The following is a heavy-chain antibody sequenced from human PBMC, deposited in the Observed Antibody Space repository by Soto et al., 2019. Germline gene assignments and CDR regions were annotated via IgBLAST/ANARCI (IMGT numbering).Heavy chain of an antibody. V-gene: IGHV1-18*01. CDR3: ARDGREEYFDFYGLGV. Sequence: ASVKVSCKASGYTFTNYGITWVLQAPGQGLEWMGWVSAYNDNTNYAQKVQGRVTMTTDTSTSTAYMELRSLRSDDTAMYYCARDGREEYFDFYGLGVWGQGXTVTVSS. J-gene: IGHJ6*02. CDR2: VSAYNDNT. D-gene: IGHD3-9*01. CDR1: GYTFTNYG.